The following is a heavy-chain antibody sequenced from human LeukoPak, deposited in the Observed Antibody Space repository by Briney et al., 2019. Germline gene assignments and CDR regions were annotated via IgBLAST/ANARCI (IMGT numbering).Heavy chain of an antibody. Sequence: SSVTVSCKASGCTFTSYCICWVRQAPAQGLEWMGWISAYNGNTNYAQKLQGRVTMTTDTSTSTAYMELKSLRSDDTAVYYCARRACGSCRWFDPWGQGTLVTVSS. CDR2: ISAYNGNT. V-gene: IGHV1-18*01. CDR1: GCTFTSYC. J-gene: IGHJ5*02. D-gene: IGHD3-16*02. CDR3: ARRACGSCRWFDP.